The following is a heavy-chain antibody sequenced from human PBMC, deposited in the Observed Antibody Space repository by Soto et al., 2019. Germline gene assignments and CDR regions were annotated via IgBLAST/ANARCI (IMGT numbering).Heavy chain of an antibody. V-gene: IGHV1-58*01. Sequence: WASVKVSCKASGFTFTSSAVQWVRQARGQRLEWIGWIVVGSGNTNYAQKFQERVTITRDMSTSTAYMELSSLRSEDTAVYYCAAALGSSALGHLDYYYYYCMDVWGQGTTVNVYS. CDR2: IVVGSGNT. D-gene: IGHD6-6*01. CDR1: GFTFTSSA. J-gene: IGHJ6*02. CDR3: AAALGSSALGHLDYYYYYCMDV.